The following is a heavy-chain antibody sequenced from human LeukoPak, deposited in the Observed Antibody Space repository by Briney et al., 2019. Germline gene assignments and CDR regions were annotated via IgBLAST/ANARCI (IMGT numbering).Heavy chain of an antibody. CDR1: GFTFSSYA. CDR2: ISYDGSNK. CDR3: AKEGYSRGYYSYYYMDV. Sequence: GGSLRLSCAASGFTFSSYAMHWVRQAPGKGLEWVAVISYDGSNKYYADSVKGRFTISRDNAKNSLYLQMNSLRAEDTAVYYCAKEGYSRGYYSYYYMDVWGKGTTVTVSS. J-gene: IGHJ6*03. D-gene: IGHD6-13*01. V-gene: IGHV3-30*04.